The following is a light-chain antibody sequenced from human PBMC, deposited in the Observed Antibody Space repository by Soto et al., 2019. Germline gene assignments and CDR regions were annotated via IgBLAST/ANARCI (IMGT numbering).Light chain of an antibody. J-gene: IGLJ3*02. CDR1: SGSIASND. CDR2: GDN. V-gene: IGLV6-57*04. Sequence: NFMLTQPHSVSESPGKTVTISCTRSSGSIASNDVQWYQQRPGSAPATIIYGDNLRPSGVPDRFSGSIDISSNSASLTISGLKTEDEADYYCQSYGVFGGRTQLTVL. CDR3: QSYGV.